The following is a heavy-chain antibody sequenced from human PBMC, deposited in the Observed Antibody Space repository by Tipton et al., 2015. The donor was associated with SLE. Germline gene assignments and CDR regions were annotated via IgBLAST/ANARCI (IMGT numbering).Heavy chain of an antibody. Sequence: LRLSCFVSGASVRSTSYHWGWIRQPPGKGLEWIGNIYYDGTAYSTPSLESRVSISVDTSKNQVSLRLASVTAADTAVYYCARLSAYYRVFDLWGQGTLVTVSS. CDR2: IYYDGTA. D-gene: IGHD3-3*01. CDR3: ARLSAYYRVFDL. CDR1: GASVRSTSYH. J-gene: IGHJ4*02. V-gene: IGHV4-39*07.